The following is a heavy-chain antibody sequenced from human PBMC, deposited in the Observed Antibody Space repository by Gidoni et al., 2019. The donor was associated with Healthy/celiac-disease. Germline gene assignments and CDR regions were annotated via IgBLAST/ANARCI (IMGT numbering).Heavy chain of an antibody. CDR1: GFPFSSYA. CDR3: AKPPYDSSGYYRGGFDY. D-gene: IGHD3-22*01. J-gene: IGHJ4*02. V-gene: IGHV3-23*01. CDR2: ISGSGGST. Sequence: EVQLLESGGGLVQPGGSLRLSCAASGFPFSSYAMGWVRQAPGKGLEWVSAISGSGGSTYYADSVKGRFTISRDNSKNTLYLQMNSLRAEDTAVYYCAKPPYDSSGYYRGGFDYWGQGTLVTVSS.